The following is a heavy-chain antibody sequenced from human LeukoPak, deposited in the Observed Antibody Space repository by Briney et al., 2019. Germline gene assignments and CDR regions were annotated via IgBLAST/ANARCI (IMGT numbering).Heavy chain of an antibody. Sequence: GASVKVSCKASGGTFSSYAISWVRQAPGQGLEWMGGIIPIFGTANYAQKFQGRVTNTADESTSTAYMELSSLRSEDTGVYYCARVPMVRANWFDPWGQGTLVTVSS. V-gene: IGHV1-69*13. D-gene: IGHD3-10*01. CDR3: ARVPMVRANWFDP. CDR1: GGTFSSYA. J-gene: IGHJ5*02. CDR2: IIPIFGTA.